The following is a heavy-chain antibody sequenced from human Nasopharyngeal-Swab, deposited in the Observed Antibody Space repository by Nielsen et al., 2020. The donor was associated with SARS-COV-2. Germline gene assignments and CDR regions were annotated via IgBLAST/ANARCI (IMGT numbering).Heavy chain of an antibody. D-gene: IGHD6-19*01. Sequence: SVKVSCKASGGTFSSYAISWVRQAPGQGLEWMGRIIPILGIANYAQKFQGRVTITADKSTSTAYMELSSLRSEDTAVYYCARLSSGLGWFDPWGQGTLVTVSS. CDR2: IIPILGIA. CDR1: GGTFSSYA. J-gene: IGHJ5*02. CDR3: ARLSSGLGWFDP. V-gene: IGHV1-69*04.